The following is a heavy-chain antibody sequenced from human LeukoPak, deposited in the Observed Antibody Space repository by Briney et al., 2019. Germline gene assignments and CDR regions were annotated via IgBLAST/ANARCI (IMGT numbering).Heavy chain of an antibody. CDR2: ISGSGGST. CDR3: AKAEKWFGELSPFDC. V-gene: IGHV3-23*01. CDR1: GFTFSSYA. D-gene: IGHD3-10*01. J-gene: IGHJ4*02. Sequence: GGSLRLSCAASGFTFSSYARSWARQAPGKGLEWVSAISGSGGSTYYADSVKGRFTISRDNSKNTLYLQMNSLRAEDTAVYYCAKAEKWFGELSPFDCWGQGTLVTVSS.